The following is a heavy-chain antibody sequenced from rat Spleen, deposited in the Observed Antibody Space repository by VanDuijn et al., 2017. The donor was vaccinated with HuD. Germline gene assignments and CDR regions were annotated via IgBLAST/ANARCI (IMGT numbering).Heavy chain of an antibody. CDR1: GFTFSSYW. CDR2: ISTGGGNT. J-gene: IGHJ2*01. D-gene: IGHD1-12*02. CDR3: ARLGGTYYYFDY. V-gene: IGHV5-58*01. Sequence: EVQLVETGGGLVQPGRSLQLSCVASGFTFSSYWMYWIRQAPGTGLEWVSSISTGGGNTYYRDSVKGRFTISRDNAKNTQYLQMDSLRSEDTATYYCARLGGTYYYFDYWGQGVMVTVSS.